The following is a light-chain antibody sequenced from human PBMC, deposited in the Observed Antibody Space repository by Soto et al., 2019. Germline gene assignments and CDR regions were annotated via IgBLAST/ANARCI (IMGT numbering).Light chain of an antibody. Sequence: QSAVTQPPSASGTPGQRVTISCSGSNTNIGSNTVNWYQQVPGTAPKLLIYSINQRPSGVPDRFSGSKSGTSASLAITGLQSDDEADYYCSTWDDSLNDWVFGGGTKVTVL. J-gene: IGLJ3*02. CDR3: STWDDSLNDWV. CDR2: SIN. V-gene: IGLV1-44*01. CDR1: NTNIGSNT.